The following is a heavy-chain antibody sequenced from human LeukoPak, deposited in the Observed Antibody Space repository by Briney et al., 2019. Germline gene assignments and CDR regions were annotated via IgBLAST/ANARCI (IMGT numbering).Heavy chain of an antibody. Sequence: AETLSLTCTVSGGSISSDYWSWIRQPPGKGLEWIGYIYYTGSTTYNPSLKSRLTISLDTSKNQFSLKLTSVTAADTAVYYCARHIAVGEDVWGQGTTVTVFS. D-gene: IGHD6-19*01. CDR2: IYYTGST. CDR3: ARHIAVGEDV. CDR1: GGSISSDY. J-gene: IGHJ6*02. V-gene: IGHV4-59*01.